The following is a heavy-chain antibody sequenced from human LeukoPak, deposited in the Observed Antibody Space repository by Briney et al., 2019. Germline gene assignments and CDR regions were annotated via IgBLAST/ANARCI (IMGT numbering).Heavy chain of an antibody. CDR1: GFTFSSYS. D-gene: IGHD2-15*01. CDR2: VSPSRSHT. Sequence: GGSLRLSCAASGFTFSSYSMNWVRQAPGKGLEWVSSVSPSRSHTYYADSVKGRFTISRDNAKNTLYLQMNSLRAEDTAVYYCARARYCSGGSCYYFDYWGQGTLVTVSS. V-gene: IGHV3-21*01. J-gene: IGHJ4*02. CDR3: ARARYCSGGSCYYFDY.